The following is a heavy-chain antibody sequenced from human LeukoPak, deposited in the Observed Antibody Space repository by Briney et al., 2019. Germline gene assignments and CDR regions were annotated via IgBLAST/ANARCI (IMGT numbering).Heavy chain of an antibody. CDR1: GFTFSSYG. J-gene: IGHJ5*02. CDR3: AKGGSYFNWFDP. Sequence: GESLRLSCAASGFTFSSYGMHWVRQAQGKGLEWVAFIRYDASNKYYADSVKGRFTISRDNSKKTLYLQMNSLRAEDTALYYCAKGGSYFNWFDPWGQGTLVTVSS. CDR2: IRYDASNK. D-gene: IGHD1-26*01. V-gene: IGHV3-30*02.